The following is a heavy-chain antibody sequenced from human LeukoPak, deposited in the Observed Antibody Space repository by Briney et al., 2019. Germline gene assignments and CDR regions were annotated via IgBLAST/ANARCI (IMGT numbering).Heavy chain of an antibody. J-gene: IGHJ4*02. CDR2: ISYDGSNK. Sequence: GRSLRLSCAASGFTFSSYAMHWVRQAPGKGLEWAAVISYDGSNKYYADSVKGRFTISRDNSKNTLYLQMNSLRAGDTAVYYCARSPVGATTKNPHFDYWGQGTLVTVSS. CDR1: GFTFSSYA. CDR3: ARSPVGATTKNPHFDY. D-gene: IGHD1-26*01. V-gene: IGHV3-30*04.